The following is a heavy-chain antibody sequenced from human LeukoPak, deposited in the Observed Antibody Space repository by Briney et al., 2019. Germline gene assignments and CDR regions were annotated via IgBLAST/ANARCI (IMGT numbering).Heavy chain of an antibody. CDR2: ISYDGSNK. CDR3: ASHYDSSGEGGY. D-gene: IGHD3-22*01. J-gene: IGHJ4*02. CDR1: GFTFSSYG. V-gene: IGHV3-30*03. Sequence: GGSLRLSCAASGFTFSSYGMHWVRQAPGKALEWVAVISYDGSNKYYADSVKGRFTISRDNSKNTLYLQMNSLRAEDTAVYYCASHYDSSGEGGYWGQGTLVTVSS.